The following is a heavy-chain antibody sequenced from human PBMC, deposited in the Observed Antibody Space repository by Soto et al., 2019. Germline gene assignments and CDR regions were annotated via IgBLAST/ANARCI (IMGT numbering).Heavy chain of an antibody. CDR1: GFPLRNCGVG. J-gene: IGHJ4*02. V-gene: IGHV2-5*02. CDR2: IYGDNDK. Sequence: SGPTLVNPTQTLTVAGTFPGFPLRNCGVGVAWIRQPPGKALEWLALIYGDNDKRYSPSLKTRLTITKDTSKNQVVLTMTNMDPVDTATYYCAHCTLHDYGDYDPGTSHVFDSWGQGTLVTVSS. D-gene: IGHD4-17*01. CDR3: AHCTLHDYGDYDPGTSHVFDS.